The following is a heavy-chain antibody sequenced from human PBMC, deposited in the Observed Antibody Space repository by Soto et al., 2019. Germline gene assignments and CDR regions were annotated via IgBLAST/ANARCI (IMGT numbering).Heavy chain of an antibody. V-gene: IGHV3-48*02. CDR3: ARIKLVDFFFINVDVYDMDV. CDR2: ISSDSRYI. J-gene: IGHJ6*02. CDR1: GFTLSNYA. Sequence: GGSLRLSCAASGFTLSNYAVNWVRQAPGKGLEWVSYISSDSRYIYHGDSVKGRFTISRDNARNSVYLQMNSLRDEDTAVYYCARIKLVDFFFINVDVYDMDVWGQGTPVSVSS. D-gene: IGHD2-15*01.